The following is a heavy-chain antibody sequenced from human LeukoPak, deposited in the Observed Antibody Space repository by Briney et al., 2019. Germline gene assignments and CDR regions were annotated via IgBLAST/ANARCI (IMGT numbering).Heavy chain of an antibody. CDR3: ARGGGYYYDSSGYCPPDY. D-gene: IGHD3-22*01. CDR1: GGTFSSYA. V-gene: IGHV1-69*13. CDR2: IIPIFGTA. J-gene: IGHJ4*02. Sequence: SVKVSCKASGGTFSSYAISWVRQAPGQGLEWMGGIIPIFGTANYAQKFQGRVTITADESTSTAYMELSSLRSEDTAVYYCARGGGYYYDSSGYCPPDYWGQGTLVTVSS.